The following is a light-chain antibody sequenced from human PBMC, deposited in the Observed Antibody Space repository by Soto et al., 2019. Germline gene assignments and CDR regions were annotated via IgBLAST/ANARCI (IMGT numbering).Light chain of an antibody. CDR3: QQYNNWPPIT. J-gene: IGKJ5*01. V-gene: IGKV1-5*03. CDR2: GAS. Sequence: DIQMTQSPPTLSASVGDRVTISCRASRIIGNWLAWYQQKPGKAPKLLIYGASTLESGVPSRFSGSGSGTEFTLTISGLQPDDFATYYCQQYNNWPPITFGQGTRLEIK. CDR1: RIIGNW.